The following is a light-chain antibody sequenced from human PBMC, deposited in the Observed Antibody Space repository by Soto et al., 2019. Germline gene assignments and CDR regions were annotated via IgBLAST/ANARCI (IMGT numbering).Light chain of an antibody. CDR1: QSVSIY. CDR3: QQRRNWPLT. Sequence: EIVLTQSPATLSLSPAERATLSCRASQSVSIYLAWYQQKPGQAPRLLIYDASNRATGIPARFSGSGSGTDFSLTISSLESEDFAVYYCQQRRNWPLTFGGGTKVEIK. J-gene: IGKJ4*01. CDR2: DAS. V-gene: IGKV3-11*01.